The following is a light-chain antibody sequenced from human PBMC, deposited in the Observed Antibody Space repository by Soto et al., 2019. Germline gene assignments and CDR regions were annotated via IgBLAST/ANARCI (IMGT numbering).Light chain of an antibody. J-gene: IGKJ1*01. V-gene: IGKV3-20*01. Sequence: EIVLTQSPGTLSLSPGERATLSCRASQSVISDYLAWYQQKPGQAPRLLIYGASNRATDIPDRFSGSGSGTDFTLTISRLEPEDFAVYYCQQYGSQGTFGQGTKVEIK. CDR1: QSVISDY. CDR3: QQYGSQGT. CDR2: GAS.